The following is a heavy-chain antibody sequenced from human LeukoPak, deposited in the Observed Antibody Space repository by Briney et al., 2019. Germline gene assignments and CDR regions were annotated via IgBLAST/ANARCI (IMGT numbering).Heavy chain of an antibody. CDR2: IKQDGSQK. CDR3: ARTISYFDY. D-gene: IGHD5-24*01. J-gene: IGHJ4*02. V-gene: IGHV3-7*01. Sequence: PGESLRLSCAASGFTFSSSWMGWVRQAPGKGLQWVANIKQDGSQKYYVDSVKGRFTISRDNAKNTVFLQMSSLTVEDTAVYYCARTISYFDYWGRGTLVTVSS. CDR1: GFTFSSSW.